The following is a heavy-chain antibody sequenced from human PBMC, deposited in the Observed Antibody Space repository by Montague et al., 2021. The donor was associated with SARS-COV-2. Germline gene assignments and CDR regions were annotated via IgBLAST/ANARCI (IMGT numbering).Heavy chain of an antibody. Sequence: SETLSLTCTVSGGSISGSNCYWAWIRQPPGKGLEWIGSIYYSGSTYDNPSLKSRVSISVGTSKNQFSLKLNSVTAADTAVYYCARLLLELPGDYWGQGTLVTVSS. D-gene: IGHD1-7*01. CDR1: GGSISGSNCY. CDR3: ARLLLELPGDY. V-gene: IGHV4-39*01. J-gene: IGHJ4*02. CDR2: IYYSGST.